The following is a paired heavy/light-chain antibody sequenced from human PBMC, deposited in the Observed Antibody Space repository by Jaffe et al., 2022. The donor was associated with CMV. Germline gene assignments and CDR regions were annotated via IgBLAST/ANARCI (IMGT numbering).Heavy chain of an antibody. J-gene: IGHJ4*02. CDR1: GFTFSNYN. V-gene: IGHV3-21*02. Sequence: EVQLVESGGGLVKPGGSLRLSCAASGFTFSNYNMNWVRQSPGKGLEWVSAVSGNGNFIYYGDSVKGRFTISRDNAKKSLYLQMNSLRAEDTAVYYCARDREGWYFDKWGQGTLVTVSS. CDR3: ARDREGWYFDK. CDR2: VSGNGNFI. D-gene: IGHD6-19*01.
Light chain of an antibody. J-gene: IGKJ1*01. CDR3: QQFNHSPQT. CDR2: DAS. Sequence: AIQLTQSPSSLSASVGDRVTISCRASQGIGSALAWYQQRAGKAPTLLIYDASTLESGAPSRFSGKGYGTEFTLTINSLQPEDFATYYCQQFNHSPQTFGPGTKVEIK. CDR1: QGIGSA. V-gene: IGKV1D-13*01.